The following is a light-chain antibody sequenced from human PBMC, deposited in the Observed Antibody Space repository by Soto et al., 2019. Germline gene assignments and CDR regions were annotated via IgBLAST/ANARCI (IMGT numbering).Light chain of an antibody. J-gene: IGKJ2*01. CDR1: QSVGSSY. Sequence: EIVLTQSPGTLSLSPGERATLSCRASQSVGSSYLAWYQQKPGQAPRLLIYGASNRATGIPDRFSGSGSGTDFTLTISRLEPEDFAVYSCQQYITSPYTFGQGTKLEIE. CDR3: QQYITSPYT. CDR2: GAS. V-gene: IGKV3-20*01.